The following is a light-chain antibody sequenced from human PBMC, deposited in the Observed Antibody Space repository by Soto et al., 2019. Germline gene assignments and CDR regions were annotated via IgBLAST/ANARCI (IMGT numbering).Light chain of an antibody. CDR1: GSNIGSNY. V-gene: IGLV1-47*01. CDR2: RNN. J-gene: IGLJ2*01. CDR3: AAWDDSLSGQNVV. Sequence: QSVLTQPPSASGTPGQRVTISCSGSGSNIGSNYVYWYQQLPGTAPKLLIYRNNQRPSGVPDRFSGSKSGTSASLAISGLRSEDEADYYCAAWDDSLSGQNVVFGGGTKLTVL.